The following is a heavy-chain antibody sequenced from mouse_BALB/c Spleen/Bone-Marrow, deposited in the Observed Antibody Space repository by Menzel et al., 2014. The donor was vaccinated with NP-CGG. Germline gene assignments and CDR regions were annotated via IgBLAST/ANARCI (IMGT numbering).Heavy chain of an antibody. J-gene: IGHJ1*01. D-gene: IGHD2-4*01. Sequence: EVKLVESGGGLVQPGGSLRLSCATSGFTXTDYYMSWVRQPPGKALEWLGFIRNKAKGYTTEYSASVKGRFTISRDNSQSTLYLQILPLSAEDSAAYSCASCIRHDFYCNFDVWGAGTTVTVSS. CDR3: ASCIRHDFYCNFDV. V-gene: IGHV7-3*02. CDR1: GFTXTDYY. CDR2: IRNKAKGYTT.